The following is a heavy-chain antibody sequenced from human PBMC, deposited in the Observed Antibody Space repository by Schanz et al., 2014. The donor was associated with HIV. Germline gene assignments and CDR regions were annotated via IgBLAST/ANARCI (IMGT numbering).Heavy chain of an antibody. CDR1: GYTFTAYY. J-gene: IGHJ4*02. V-gene: IGHV1-2*02. CDR2: INPNSGGT. Sequence: QVQLVQSGAEVKKPGASVKVSCKASGYTFTAYYIHWVRQAPGQGLEWMGWINPNSGGTNYAQEFQGRVTMTRDTSIGTAYMELRSLRADDTAVYFCASSRLLWFGELFDNWGQGTLVTVSS. CDR3: ASSRLLWFGELFDN. D-gene: IGHD3-10*01.